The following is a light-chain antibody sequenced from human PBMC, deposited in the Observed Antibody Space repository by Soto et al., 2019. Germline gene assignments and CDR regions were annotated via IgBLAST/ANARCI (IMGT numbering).Light chain of an antibody. V-gene: IGLV3-1*01. CDR3: QAWDSSTAV. Sequence: SYELTQPPSVSVSPGHTASITCSEDKLGDKYACWYQQKPCQSPVLVIYQDSKRPSGIPERFSGSNSGNTATLTISGTQAMDEADYYCQAWDSSTAVFGGGTKLTVL. CDR1: KLGDKY. J-gene: IGLJ2*01. CDR2: QDS.